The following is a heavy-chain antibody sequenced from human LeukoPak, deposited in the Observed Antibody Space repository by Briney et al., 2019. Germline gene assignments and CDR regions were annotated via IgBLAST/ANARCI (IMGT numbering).Heavy chain of an antibody. Sequence: SETLSLTCSVSGGSIRSRTYYWSWIRQFAGKGLEWIGRFCTSGSTNYNPSLKSRVTISVETSKNQFSLNLTSVTAADTAVYYCARVEKTTFYYYRDVWGRGTTVTVSS. D-gene: IGHD4-11*01. CDR1: GGSIRSRTYY. CDR3: ARVEKTTFYYYRDV. CDR2: FCTSGST. V-gene: IGHV4-61*02. J-gene: IGHJ6*03.